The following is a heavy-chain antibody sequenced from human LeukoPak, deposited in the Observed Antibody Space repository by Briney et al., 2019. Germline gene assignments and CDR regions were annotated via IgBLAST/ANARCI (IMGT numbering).Heavy chain of an antibody. V-gene: IGHV4-61*02. D-gene: IGHD6-6*01. CDR2: IYTSGST. Sequence: SETLSLTCTVSGGSISSGSYYWSWIRQPAGKGLEWIGRIYTSGSTNYNPSLKSRVTMSVDTSKNQFSLKLSSVTAADTAVYYCAREAVYSSSSPVVDYWGQGTLVTVSS. CDR1: GGSISSGSYY. J-gene: IGHJ4*02. CDR3: AREAVYSSSSPVVDY.